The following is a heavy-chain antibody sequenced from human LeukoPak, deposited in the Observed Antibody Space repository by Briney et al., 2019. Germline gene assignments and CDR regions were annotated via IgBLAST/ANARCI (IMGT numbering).Heavy chain of an antibody. CDR2: IKSKTDGGTT. Sequence: GGSLRLSCAASGFTFSNAWMSWVRQAPGKGLEWVGRIKSKTDGGTTDYAAPVEGRFTISRDDSKNTLYLQMNSLKTEDTAVYYCTTWYYDILTGYPFDPWGQGTLVTVSS. V-gene: IGHV3-15*01. CDR3: TTWYYDILTGYPFDP. J-gene: IGHJ5*02. CDR1: GFTFSNAW. D-gene: IGHD3-9*01.